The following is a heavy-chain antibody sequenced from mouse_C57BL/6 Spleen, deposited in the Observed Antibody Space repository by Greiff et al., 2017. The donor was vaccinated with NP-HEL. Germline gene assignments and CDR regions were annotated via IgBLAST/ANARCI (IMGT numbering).Heavy chain of an antibody. Sequence: EVKLMESGGGLVKPGGSLKLSCAASGFTFSDYGMHWVRQAPEKGLEWVAYISSGSSTIYYADTVKGRFTISRDNAKNTLFLQMTSLRSEDTAMYDCARPRYYGGFAYWGQGTLVTVSA. CDR1: GFTFSDYG. CDR2: ISSGSSTI. CDR3: ARPRYYGGFAY. D-gene: IGHD1-1*01. V-gene: IGHV5-17*01. J-gene: IGHJ3*01.